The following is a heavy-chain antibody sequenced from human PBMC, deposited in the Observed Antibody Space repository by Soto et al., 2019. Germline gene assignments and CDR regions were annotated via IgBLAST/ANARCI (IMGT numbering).Heavy chain of an antibody. CDR1: GDSVSSNNAA. J-gene: IGHJ6*02. CDR2: TYYRSKWYD. D-gene: IGHD6-19*01. V-gene: IGHV6-1*01. Sequence: SPTLSLTCAISGDSVSSNNAAWAWIRQSPSRGLEWLGRTYYRSKWYDDYAVSVKSRITINPDTSKNQFSLQLNSVTPGDTAVYYCVRGRYGSGGFYYYGMDVWGQGTTVTVCS. CDR3: VRGRYGSGGFYYYGMDV.